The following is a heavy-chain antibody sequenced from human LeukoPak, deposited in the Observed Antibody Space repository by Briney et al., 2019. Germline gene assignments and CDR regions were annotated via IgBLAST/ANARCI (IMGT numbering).Heavy chain of an antibody. J-gene: IGHJ4*02. CDR3: ARPTRYSGYDLGNSDY. CDR2: ISGSGGST. D-gene: IGHD5-12*01. Sequence: GGSLRLSCAASGFTFSSYAMSWVRQAPGKGLEWVSAISGSGGSTYYADSVKGRFTISRDNSKNTLYLQMNSPRAEDTAVYYCARPTRYSGYDLGNSDYWGQGTLVTVSS. CDR1: GFTFSSYA. V-gene: IGHV3-23*01.